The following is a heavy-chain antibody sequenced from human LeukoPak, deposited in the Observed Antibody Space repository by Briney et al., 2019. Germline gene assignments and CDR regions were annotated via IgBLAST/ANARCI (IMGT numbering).Heavy chain of an antibody. CDR1: GYTFTDYH. J-gene: IGHJ4*02. Sequence: GASVKVSCKPSGYTFTDYHVHWVRQAPGQGLEWLGKMFASGETGSNAQKLKGRVTLTRDTSTATVYMELSSLTAEDTAMYFCARETPGAYSFDYWGQGVLVTVSS. D-gene: IGHD4-23*01. CDR2: MFASGETG. V-gene: IGHV1-46*04. CDR3: ARETPGAYSFDY.